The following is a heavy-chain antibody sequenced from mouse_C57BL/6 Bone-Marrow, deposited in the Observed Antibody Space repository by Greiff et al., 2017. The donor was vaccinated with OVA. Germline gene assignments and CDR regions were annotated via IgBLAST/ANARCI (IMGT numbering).Heavy chain of an antibody. CDR2: IYPGNSDT. CDR1: GYTFTSYW. D-gene: IGHD2-5*01. V-gene: IGHV1-5*01. CDR3: TFYSNYPPYYFDY. J-gene: IGHJ2*01. Sequence: VQLQQSGTVLARPGASVKMSCKTSGYTFTSYWMHWVKQRPGQGLEWIGAIYPGNSDTSYNQKFKGKAKLTAVTSASTAYMELSSLTTEDSAVYYCTFYSNYPPYYFDYWGQGTTLTVSP.